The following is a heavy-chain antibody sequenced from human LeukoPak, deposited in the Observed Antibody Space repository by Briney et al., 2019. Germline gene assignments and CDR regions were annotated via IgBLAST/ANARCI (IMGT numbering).Heavy chain of an antibody. CDR1: GFTFSTYG. D-gene: IGHD6-19*01. CDR3: ASMSSSGHPAAIGYGMDV. V-gene: IGHV3-33*01. J-gene: IGHJ6*02. CDR2: IWYDGGNK. Sequence: GGSLRLSCEASGFTFSTYGMHWVRQAPGKGLEWVAVIWYDGGNKNYADSVKGRFIISRDNSKNTLYLQMNSLRAEDTAVYYCASMSSSGHPAAIGYGMDVWGQGTTVTVSS.